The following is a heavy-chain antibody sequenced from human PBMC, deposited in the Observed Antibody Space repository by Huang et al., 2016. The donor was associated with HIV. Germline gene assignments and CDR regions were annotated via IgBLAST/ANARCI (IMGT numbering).Heavy chain of an antibody. V-gene: IGHV5-51*01. CDR2: IYPGDADT. CDR3: ARLIGSPSFYYGLDV. D-gene: IGHD3-10*01. J-gene: IGHJ6*02. Sequence: EVQLVQSGAEVKKPGESLKISCKGSGYRFRSNWIGWVRQMPGKGLEWMGIIYPGDADTRYSPPFQGQVPISADKSINTAYLQWSSLKASDTAMYYCARLIGSPSFYYGLDVWGQGTTVTVSS. CDR1: GYRFRSNW.